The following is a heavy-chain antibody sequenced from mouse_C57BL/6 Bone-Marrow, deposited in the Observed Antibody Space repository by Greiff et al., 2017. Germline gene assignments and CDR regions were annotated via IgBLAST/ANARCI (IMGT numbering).Heavy chain of an antibody. Sequence: DVQLQESGGGLVQPGGSMKLSCVASGFTFSNYWMNWVRQSPEKGLEWVAQIRLKSDNYATNYAESVKGRFTISRDDSKSSVYLQMNNLRAEDTGIYYGTGWVLPYYAMDYWGQGTSVTVSS. CDR2: IRLKSDNYAT. J-gene: IGHJ4*01. D-gene: IGHD2-14*01. CDR3: TGWVLPYYAMDY. CDR1: GFTFSNYW. V-gene: IGHV6-3*01.